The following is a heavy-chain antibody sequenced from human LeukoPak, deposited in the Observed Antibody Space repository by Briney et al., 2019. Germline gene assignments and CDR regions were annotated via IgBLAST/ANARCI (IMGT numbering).Heavy chain of an antibody. D-gene: IGHD1-26*01. CDR3: AKGRGSVRPNSREFDS. J-gene: IGHJ4*02. Sequence: QSGGSLRLSCAASGFTFSSYAMSWVRQAPGKGLEWVSVVSGDGESTIYADSVKGRFTISRDKSESTLFLQIIRLTVEDTAVYYCAKGRGSVRPNSREFDSWGQGTLVTVSS. V-gene: IGHV3-23*01. CDR1: GFTFSSYA. CDR2: VSGDGEST.